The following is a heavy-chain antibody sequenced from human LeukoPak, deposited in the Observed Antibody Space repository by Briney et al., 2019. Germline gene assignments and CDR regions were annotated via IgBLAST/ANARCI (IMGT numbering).Heavy chain of an antibody. CDR2: ISWNSGSI. Sequence: GGSLRLSCAASGFTFDDYAMHWVRQAPGKGLEWVSGISWNSGSIGYADSVKGRFTISRDNAKNSLYLQINSLRAEDTALYYCAKSGRDGSGSIWLPYYFDYWGQGTLVTVSS. D-gene: IGHD3-10*01. CDR1: GFTFDDYA. J-gene: IGHJ4*02. V-gene: IGHV3-9*01. CDR3: AKSGRDGSGSIWLPYYFDY.